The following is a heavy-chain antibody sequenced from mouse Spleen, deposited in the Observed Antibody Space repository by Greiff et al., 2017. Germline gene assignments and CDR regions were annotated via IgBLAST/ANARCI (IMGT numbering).Heavy chain of an antibody. Sequence: EVQLVESGGGLVQPGGSRKLSCAASGFTFSSFGMHWVRQAPEKGLEWVAYISSGSSTIYYADTVKGRFTISRDNPKNTLFLQMTSLRSEDTAMYYCARGPYGNYDAMDYWGQGTSVTVSS. D-gene: IGHD2-1*01. V-gene: IGHV5-17*02. J-gene: IGHJ4*01. CDR3: ARGPYGNYDAMDY. CDR1: GFTFSSFG. CDR2: ISSGSSTI.